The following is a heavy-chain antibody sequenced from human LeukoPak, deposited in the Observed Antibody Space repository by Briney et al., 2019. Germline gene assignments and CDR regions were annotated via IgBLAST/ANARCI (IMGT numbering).Heavy chain of an antibody. CDR3: ARDFGVYYDSSGYLNY. CDR1: GGTFSSYA. Sequence: GASVKVSCKASGGTFSSYAISWVRQAPGQGLEWMGRITPILGIANYAQKFQGRVTITADKSTSTAYMELSSLRSEDTAVYYCARDFGVYYDSSGYLNYWGQGTLVTVSS. J-gene: IGHJ4*02. V-gene: IGHV1-69*04. CDR2: ITPILGIA. D-gene: IGHD3-22*01.